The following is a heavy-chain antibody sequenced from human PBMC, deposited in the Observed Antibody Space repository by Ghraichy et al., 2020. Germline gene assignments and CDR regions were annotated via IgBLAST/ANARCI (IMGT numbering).Heavy chain of an antibody. CDR3: AGFPYGDYVIGAEYFQH. D-gene: IGHD4-17*01. Sequence: SETLSLTCAVYGGSFSGYYWSWIRQPPGKGLEWIGYIYYSGSTNYNPSLKSRVTISVDTSKNQFSLKLSSVTAADTAVYYCAGFPYGDYVIGAEYFQHWGQGTLVTVSS. CDR1: GGSFSGYY. V-gene: IGHV4-59*08. CDR2: IYYSGST. J-gene: IGHJ1*01.